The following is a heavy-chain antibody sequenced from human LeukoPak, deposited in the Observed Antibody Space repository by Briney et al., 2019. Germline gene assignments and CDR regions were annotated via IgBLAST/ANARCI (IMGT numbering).Heavy chain of an antibody. Sequence: GSLRLSCAASGFTFSSYAMSWVRQAPGKGLEWVSAISGSGGSTYYADSVKGRFTISRDNSKNTLYLQMNSLRAEDTAVYYCAKARGITGTKENDYWGQGTLVTVSS. CDR1: GFTFSSYA. J-gene: IGHJ4*02. D-gene: IGHD1-7*01. CDR2: ISGSGGST. CDR3: AKARGITGTKENDY. V-gene: IGHV3-23*01.